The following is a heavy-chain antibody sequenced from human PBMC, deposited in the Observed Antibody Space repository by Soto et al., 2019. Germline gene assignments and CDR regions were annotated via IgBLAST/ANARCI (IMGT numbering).Heavy chain of an antibody. J-gene: IGHJ6*02. Sequence: PGGSLRLSCAASGFTFSSYGMHWVRQAPGKGLEWVAVISYDGSNKYYADSVKGRFTISRDNSKNTLYLQMNSLRAEDTAVYYCARASPTGNMAIDVWGQGTTVTVSS. CDR3: ARASPTGNMAIDV. CDR2: ISYDGSNK. CDR1: GFTFSSYG. D-gene: IGHD3-10*01. V-gene: IGHV3-30*03.